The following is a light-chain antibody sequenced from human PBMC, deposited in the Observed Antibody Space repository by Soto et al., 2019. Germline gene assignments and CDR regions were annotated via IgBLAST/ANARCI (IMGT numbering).Light chain of an antibody. CDR2: DAS. CDR1: QSITSW. Sequence: DIKMNLSPSTLSASVGDRVTIACRASQSITSWLAWYQQKPGKAPKLLIYDASSLESGVPSRFSGSGSGTDFTLTITSLQPDDFATYYCQHYNSYPWTFGQGTKVDIK. V-gene: IGKV1-5*01. J-gene: IGKJ1*01. CDR3: QHYNSYPWT.